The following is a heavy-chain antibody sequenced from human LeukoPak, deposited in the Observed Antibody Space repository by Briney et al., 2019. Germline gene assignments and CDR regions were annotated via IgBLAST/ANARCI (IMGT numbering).Heavy chain of an antibody. D-gene: IGHD2-15*01. CDR3: ARPKVVVVVAAEFDY. CDR2: ISYDGSNK. Sequence: PGRSLRLSCAASGFTFSSYGMHWVRQAPGKGLEWVAVISYDGSNKYYADSVKGRFTISRDNAKNSLFLQMNSLRAEDTAVYYCARPKVVVVVAAEFDYWGQGTLVTVSS. CDR1: GFTFSSYG. J-gene: IGHJ4*02. V-gene: IGHV3-30*03.